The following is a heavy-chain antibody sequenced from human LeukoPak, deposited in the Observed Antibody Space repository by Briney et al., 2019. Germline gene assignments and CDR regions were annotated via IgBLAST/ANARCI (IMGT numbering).Heavy chain of an antibody. Sequence: NPSETLSLTCAVYGESFSGYNWTWIRQPPGKGLEWIGEIDHSGSTNYNPSLKSRLTILVDTSKNQFSLKLSSVTAADTAVYYCARKGACSGGSCYSWFDPWGQGTLVTVSS. D-gene: IGHD2-15*01. CDR3: ARKGACSGGSCYSWFDP. J-gene: IGHJ5*02. V-gene: IGHV4-34*01. CDR2: IDHSGST. CDR1: GESFSGYN.